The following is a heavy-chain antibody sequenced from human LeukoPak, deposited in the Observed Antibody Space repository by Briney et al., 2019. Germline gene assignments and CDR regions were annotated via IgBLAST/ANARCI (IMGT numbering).Heavy chain of an antibody. J-gene: IGHJ4*02. CDR2: IYHSGST. CDR1: GGSISSSDW. CDR3: ARDRRYYDSSAYIRGFDY. D-gene: IGHD3-22*01. V-gene: IGHV4-4*02. Sequence: SGTLSLTCAVSGGSISSSDWWSWVRQPPGTGLEWIGEIYHSGSTNYNPSLKSRVTISVDKSKNQFSLNLSSVTAADTAVYYCARDRRYYDSSAYIRGFDYWGQGTLVTVSS.